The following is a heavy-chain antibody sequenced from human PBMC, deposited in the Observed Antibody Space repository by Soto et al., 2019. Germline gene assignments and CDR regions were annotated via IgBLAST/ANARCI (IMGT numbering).Heavy chain of an antibody. D-gene: IGHD3-22*01. CDR2: LYYVRSA. V-gene: IGHV4-59*01. Sequence: QVQLQESGPGLVKPSETLSLTCAVSGDSISSYYCMWIRQPPGKGLESIGDLYYVRSANYNPSLKSRVTLSVNTSTNQCSLSLSSMTAADTAVYYCALRSMAVVPEYWGQGTLVTVSS. CDR1: GDSISSYY. J-gene: IGHJ4*02. CDR3: ALRSMAVVPEY.